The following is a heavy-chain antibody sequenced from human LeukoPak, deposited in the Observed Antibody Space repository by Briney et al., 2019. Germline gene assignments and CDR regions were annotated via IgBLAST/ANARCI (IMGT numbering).Heavy chain of an antibody. CDR3: ARRQSVESGSSQYYFDY. J-gene: IGHJ4*02. Sequence: PGGSLRLSCAASGYTFSDYYMSWIRQAPGKGLEWVSYISSTSSYTNYADSLTGRFTISRDNAKNSLYLQMNSLRAEDTAVYYCARRQSVESGSSQYYFDYWGQGTLVTVSS. CDR1: GYTFSDYY. D-gene: IGHD3-10*01. CDR2: ISSTSSYT. V-gene: IGHV3-11*03.